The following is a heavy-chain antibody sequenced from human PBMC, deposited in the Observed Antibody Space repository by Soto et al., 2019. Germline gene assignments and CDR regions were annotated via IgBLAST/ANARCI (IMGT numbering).Heavy chain of an antibody. CDR3: ARGGVFFFAAPTNPFDY. D-gene: IGHD3-10*01. V-gene: IGHV1-8*01. CDR1: GYTFTSYD. CDR2: MNPNSGNT. Sequence: GASVKVSCKASGYTFTSYDINWVRQATGQGLEWMGWMNPNSGNTGYAQKFQGRATMTRNTSISTAYMELSSLRSEDTAVYYCARGGVFFFAAPTNPFDYWGQGTLVTVSS. J-gene: IGHJ4*02.